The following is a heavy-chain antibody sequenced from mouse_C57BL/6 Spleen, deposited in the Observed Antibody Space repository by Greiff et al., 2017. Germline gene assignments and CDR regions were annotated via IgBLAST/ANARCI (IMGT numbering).Heavy chain of an antibody. D-gene: IGHD2-3*01. Sequence: EVQGVESGAELVRPGASVKLSCTASGFNIKDDYMHWVKQRPEQGLEWIGWIDPENGDTEYASKFQGKATITADTSSNTAYLQLSSLTSEDTAVYYCTRIYDGYSLGYWGQGTTLTVSS. CDR3: TRIYDGYSLGY. J-gene: IGHJ2*01. CDR1: GFNIKDDY. CDR2: IDPENGDT. V-gene: IGHV14-4*01.